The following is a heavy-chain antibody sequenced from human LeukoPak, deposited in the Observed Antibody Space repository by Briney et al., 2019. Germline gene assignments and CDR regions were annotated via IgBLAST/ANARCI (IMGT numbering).Heavy chain of an antibody. V-gene: IGHV4-34*01. J-gene: IGHJ4*02. D-gene: IGHD3-3*01. Sequence: SETLSLTCAVYGGSFSGYYWSWIRQPPGKGLEWIGEINHSGSTNYNPSLKSRVTISVDTSKNQFSLKLSSVTAADTAVYYCAGGINKLYYDFWSGYDYWGQGTLVTVSS. CDR1: GGSFSGYY. CDR3: AGGINKLYYDFWSGYDY. CDR2: INHSGST.